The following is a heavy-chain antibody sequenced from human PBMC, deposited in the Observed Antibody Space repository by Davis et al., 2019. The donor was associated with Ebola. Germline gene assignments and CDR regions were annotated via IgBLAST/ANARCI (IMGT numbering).Heavy chain of an antibody. J-gene: IGHJ4*02. V-gene: IGHV4-39*07. CDR2: IYYSGST. CDR1: GGSISSSSYY. Sequence: PSETLPLTCTVSGGSISSSSYYWGWIRQPPGKGLEWIGSIYYSGSTYYNPSLKSRVTISVDTSKNQFSLKLSSVTAADTAVYYCARDRLEGGYADYWGQGTLVTVSS. CDR3: ARDRLEGGYADY. D-gene: IGHD3-22*01.